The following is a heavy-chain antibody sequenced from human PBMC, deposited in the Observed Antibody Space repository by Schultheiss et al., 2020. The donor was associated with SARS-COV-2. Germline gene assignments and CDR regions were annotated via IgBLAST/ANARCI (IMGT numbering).Heavy chain of an antibody. CDR1: GFTFSNYA. CDR3: GKDYYGSADY. CDR2: ISESGAST. Sequence: GGSLRLSCAASGFTFSNYAMCWVRQAPGKGPEWVSGISESGASTYYVDSVRGRFTISRDSSKNTLYLQMNSLRVEDTAVYYCGKDYYGSADYWGQGTLVTVSS. D-gene: IGHD3-10*01. V-gene: IGHV3-23*01. J-gene: IGHJ4*02.